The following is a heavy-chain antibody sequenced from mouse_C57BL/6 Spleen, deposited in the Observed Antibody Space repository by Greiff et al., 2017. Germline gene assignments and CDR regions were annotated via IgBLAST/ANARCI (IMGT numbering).Heavy chain of an antibody. J-gene: IGHJ2*01. Sequence: DVKLVESGGGLVKPGGSLKLSCAASGFTFSSYAMSWVRQTPEKRLEWVATISDGGSYTYYPDNVKGRFTISRDKAKNNLYLQMSHLKSEDTAMYYCERDTITTVGYFDYWGQGTTLTVSS. V-gene: IGHV5-4*01. CDR3: ERDTITTVGYFDY. CDR2: ISDGGSYT. CDR1: GFTFSSYA. D-gene: IGHD1-1*01.